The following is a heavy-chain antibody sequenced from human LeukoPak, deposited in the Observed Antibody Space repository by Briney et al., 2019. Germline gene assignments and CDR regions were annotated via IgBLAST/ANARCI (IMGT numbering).Heavy chain of an antibody. CDR2: ISSSGSTI. Sequence: GGSLRLSCAASGFTFSDYYMSWIRQAPGKGLEWVSYISSSGSTIYYADSVKGRFTISRDNAKNSLYLQMNSLRAEDTAVYYCASRIAAAGTQERNWFDPWGQGTLVTVSS. V-gene: IGHV3-11*04. D-gene: IGHD6-13*01. CDR3: ASRIAAAGTQERNWFDP. J-gene: IGHJ5*02. CDR1: GFTFSDYY.